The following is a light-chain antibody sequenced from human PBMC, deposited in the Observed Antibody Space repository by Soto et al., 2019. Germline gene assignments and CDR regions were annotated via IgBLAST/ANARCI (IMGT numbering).Light chain of an antibody. CDR1: QSVSSN. V-gene: IGKV3-15*01. J-gene: IGKJ1*01. CDR2: GAY. CDR3: QQYNNGPQS. Sequence: EIVMTQSPATLPVSPGERATLSCKASQSVSSNLAWYQQKPAQAPMPLFFGAYTRPTGIPARFSGSGSGTELTLTISSLQSEDFAVYNCQQYNNGPQSFGQGTKVEI.